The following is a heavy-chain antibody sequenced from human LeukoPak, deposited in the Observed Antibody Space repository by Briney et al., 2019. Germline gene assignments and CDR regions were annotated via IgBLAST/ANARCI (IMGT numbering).Heavy chain of an antibody. V-gene: IGHV3-9*01. J-gene: IGHJ6*02. Sequence: GGSLRLSCAASGFTFDDYAMHWVRQVPGKGLEWVSGISWNSGSIGYADSVKGRFTISRDNAKNSLYLQMNSLRAEDTALYYCAKDYSSSWYGMDVWGQGTTVTVSS. CDR3: AKDYSSSWYGMDV. D-gene: IGHD6-13*01. CDR2: ISWNSGSI. CDR1: GFTFDDYA.